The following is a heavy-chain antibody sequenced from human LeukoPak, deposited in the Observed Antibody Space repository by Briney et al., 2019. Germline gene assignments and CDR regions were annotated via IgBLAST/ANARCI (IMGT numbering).Heavy chain of an antibody. V-gene: IGHV4-59*01. D-gene: IGHD3-3*01. Sequence: SETLSLTCTVSGGSISSYYWSWIRQPPGKGLEWIGYIYYSGSTNYNPSLKSRVTISVDTSKNQFSLKLSSVTAADTAVYYCARATFGGYYFDYWGQGTLVTVSS. CDR1: GGSISSYY. J-gene: IGHJ4*02. CDR3: ARATFGGYYFDY. CDR2: IYYSGST.